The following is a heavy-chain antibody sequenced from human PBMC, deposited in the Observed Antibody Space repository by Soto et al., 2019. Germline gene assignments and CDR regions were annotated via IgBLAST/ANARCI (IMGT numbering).Heavy chain of an antibody. D-gene: IGHD1-1*01. CDR2: ISSDDRNI. V-gene: IGHV3-30*18. Sequence: QVHLVESGGGVVQPGRSLRLSCVASGFTFSIFDMHWVRQAPGKGLEWVTLISSDDRNIYYADSVQGRFTVSRDDSRNTLYLQMNSLRPEDMAVYYCAKGLNGELNDWGQGTMVTVSS. J-gene: IGHJ3*01. CDR1: GFTFSIFD. CDR3: AKGLNGELND.